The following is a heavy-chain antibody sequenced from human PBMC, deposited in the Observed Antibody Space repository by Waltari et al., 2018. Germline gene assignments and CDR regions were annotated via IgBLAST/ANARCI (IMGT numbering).Heavy chain of an antibody. CDR3: AERMTTVTRGQPYYYYGMDV. Sequence: QVQLQQWGAGLLKPSETLSLTCAVYGGSFSGYYWSWIRQPPGKGLEWIGEFKHSGSTNYTSSLKSRVTISVDTSKNQFSLKLSSVTAADTAVYYCAERMTTVTRGQPYYYYGMDVWGQGTTVTVSS. V-gene: IGHV4-34*01. J-gene: IGHJ6*02. D-gene: IGHD4-4*01. CDR1: GGSFSGYY. CDR2: FKHSGST.